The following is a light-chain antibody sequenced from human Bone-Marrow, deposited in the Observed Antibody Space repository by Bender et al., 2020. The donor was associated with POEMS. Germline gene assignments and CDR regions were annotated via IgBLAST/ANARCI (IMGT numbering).Light chain of an antibody. V-gene: IGLV2-14*03. CDR2: DVT. Sequence: QSALTQPASVSGSPGQSITISCTGTSSDIGGYKHVSWYQQHPGKAPKLMIYDVTGRPLGLSSRFSGSKSGNTASLTISGLQAEDEADYYCSSYRSGFTVIFGGGTKVTVL. J-gene: IGLJ2*01. CDR3: SSYRSGFTVI. CDR1: SSDIGGYKH.